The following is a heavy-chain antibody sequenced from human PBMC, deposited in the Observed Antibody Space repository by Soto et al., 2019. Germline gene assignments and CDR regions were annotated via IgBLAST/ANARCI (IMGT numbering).Heavy chain of an antibody. CDR2: VSASGDPT. Sequence: PGGSLRLSCPTSGFAFSSYAMSWVRQAPGKGLEWVAGVSASGDPTDYADSVKGRFTISRENSRNTLYLLMNSLRAEDTAVYYCAKHAKYCSGGICSFPYFFDYWGQGTLVTVSS. CDR3: AKHAKYCSGGICSFPYFFDY. CDR1: GFAFSSYA. J-gene: IGHJ4*02. V-gene: IGHV3-23*01. D-gene: IGHD2-15*01.